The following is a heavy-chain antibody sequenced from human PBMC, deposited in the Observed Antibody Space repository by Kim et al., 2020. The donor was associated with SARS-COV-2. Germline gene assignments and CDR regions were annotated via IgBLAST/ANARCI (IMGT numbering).Heavy chain of an antibody. Sequence: SYAQKFQGRVTMTRDTSTSTVYMELSSLRSEDTAVYYCARADNYGGAFDYWGQGTLVTVSS. V-gene: IGHV1-46*01. D-gene: IGHD5-18*01. CDR3: ARADNYGGAFDY. J-gene: IGHJ4*02.